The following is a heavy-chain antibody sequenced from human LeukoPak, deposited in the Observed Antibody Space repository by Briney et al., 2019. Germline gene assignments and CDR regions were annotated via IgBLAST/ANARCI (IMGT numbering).Heavy chain of an antibody. D-gene: IGHD3-10*01. J-gene: IGHJ4*02. CDR2: ISGSGGST. V-gene: IGHV3-23*01. CDR1: GFTFSSYA. Sequence: QAGGSLRLSCAASGFTFSSYAMSWVRQAPGKGLEWVSAISGSGGSTYYADSVKGRFTISRDNSKNTLYLQMNSLRAEDTAVYYCAKDDLWFGELSPFDYWGQGTLVTVSS. CDR3: AKDDLWFGELSPFDY.